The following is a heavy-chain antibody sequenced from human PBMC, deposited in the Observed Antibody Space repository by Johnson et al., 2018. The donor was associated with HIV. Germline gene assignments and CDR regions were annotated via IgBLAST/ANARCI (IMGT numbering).Heavy chain of an antibody. J-gene: IGHJ3*02. CDR2: IPYDGSNK. Sequence: VLLVASGGGVVQPGRSLRLSCAASGFTFTSYAMPWVRQAPGKGLQWVAVIPYDGSNKYYAASVKRRFTISRDNSKNTLYLQMNSLRAEDTAVYYCASTGSGSDDAFDIWGQGTMVTVSS. V-gene: IGHV3-30-3*01. D-gene: IGHD3-10*01. CDR1: GFTFTSYA. CDR3: ASTGSGSDDAFDI.